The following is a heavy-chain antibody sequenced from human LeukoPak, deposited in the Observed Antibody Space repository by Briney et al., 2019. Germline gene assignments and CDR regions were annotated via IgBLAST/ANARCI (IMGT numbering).Heavy chain of an antibody. CDR3: ARGRTVIPLYYHYAMDV. D-gene: IGHD3-16*02. CDR2: IYYSGST. Sequence: SETLSLTCTVSGGSISSYYWSWIRQPPGKGLEWIGYIYYSGSTYYNPSFKSRVTISVDTSKNQFSLKLTSVTVADTAVYYCARGRTVIPLYYHYAMDVWGQGTMVTVSS. V-gene: IGHV4-59*08. J-gene: IGHJ6*02. CDR1: GGSISSYY.